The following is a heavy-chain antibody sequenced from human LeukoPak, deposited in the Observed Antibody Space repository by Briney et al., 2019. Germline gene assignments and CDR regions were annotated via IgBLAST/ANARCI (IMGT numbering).Heavy chain of an antibody. Sequence: SETLSLTCTVSGGSISSYYWSWIRQPPGKGLEWIGYIYYSGSTNYNPSLKSRVTISVDTSKNQFSLKLSSVTAADTAVYYCARVASSVGATDYWGQGTLVTVSS. CDR1: GGSISSYY. V-gene: IGHV4-59*08. D-gene: IGHD1-26*01. CDR3: ARVASSVGATDY. J-gene: IGHJ4*02. CDR2: IYYSGST.